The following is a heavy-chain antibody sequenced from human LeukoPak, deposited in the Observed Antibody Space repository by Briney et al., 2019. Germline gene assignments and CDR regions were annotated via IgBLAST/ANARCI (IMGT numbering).Heavy chain of an antibody. D-gene: IGHD3-22*01. J-gene: IGHJ4*02. V-gene: IGHV3-74*01. Sequence: GGSLRLSCAASGFTFSDYALGWVRQAPGKGLVWVARIKPDGSSINYADSVKGRFTISRDNAKNTLYLQMNSLRAEDTAVYYCAKDVPEDYYDSSGYYDYWGQGTLVTVSS. CDR2: IKPDGSSI. CDR1: GFTFSDYA. CDR3: AKDVPEDYYDSSGYYDY.